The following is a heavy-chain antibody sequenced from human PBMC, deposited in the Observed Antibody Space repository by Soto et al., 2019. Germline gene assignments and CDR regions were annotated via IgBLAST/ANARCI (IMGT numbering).Heavy chain of an antibody. D-gene: IGHD3-3*01. Sequence: ASVKVSCKASGGTFSSYTVNWVRQATGQGLEWMGWMNPNSGNTGYAQKFQGRVTMTRNTSISTAYMELSSLRSEDTAVYYCARGISIPGGFYYYYYYYMDVWGKGTTVTVSS. CDR1: GGTFSSYT. V-gene: IGHV1-8*02. CDR2: MNPNSGNT. J-gene: IGHJ6*03. CDR3: ARGISIPGGFYYYYYYYMDV.